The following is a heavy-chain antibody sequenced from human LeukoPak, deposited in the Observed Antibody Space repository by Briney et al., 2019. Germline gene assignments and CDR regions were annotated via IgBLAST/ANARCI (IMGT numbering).Heavy chain of an antibody. V-gene: IGHV3-20*04. D-gene: IGHD3-16*02. Sequence: GGSLRLSCAASGFTFDDYGMSWVRHAPGKGLEWVSGINWNGGSTGYADSVKGRFTISRDNAKNSLYLQMNSLRAEDTALYYCARDSFLFDYVWGSYRPYYFDYWGQGTLVTVSS. CDR1: GFTFDDYG. CDR2: INWNGGST. J-gene: IGHJ4*02. CDR3: ARDSFLFDYVWGSYRPYYFDY.